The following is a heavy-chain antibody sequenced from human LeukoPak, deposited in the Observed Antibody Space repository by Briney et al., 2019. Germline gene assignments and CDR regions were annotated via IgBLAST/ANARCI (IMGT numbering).Heavy chain of an antibody. D-gene: IGHD3-10*01. CDR2: IWYDGSNK. Sequence: GRSLRLSCAASGFTFSSYGMHWVRQAPGKGLEWVAVIWYDGSNKYYADSVKGRFTISRDNSKNTLYLQMNSLRAEDTAVYYCARRGGITMVRGVTYYYYYYMDVWGKGTTVTVSS. J-gene: IGHJ6*03. V-gene: IGHV3-33*01. CDR1: GFTFSSYG. CDR3: ARRGGITMVRGVTYYYYYYMDV.